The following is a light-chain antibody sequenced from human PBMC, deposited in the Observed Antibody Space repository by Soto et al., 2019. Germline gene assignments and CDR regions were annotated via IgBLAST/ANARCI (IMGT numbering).Light chain of an antibody. CDR1: QSVGRN. V-gene: IGKV3-11*01. CDR2: DAS. Sequence: EIVLTQSPATLSLSPGERATLSCRASQSVGRNLAWYQQKPGQAPGLLIYDASKRATGIPARFSASGSGTDFTLTISSLEPEDSAVYYCQQYYSTPRTFGQGTKVEIK. J-gene: IGKJ1*01. CDR3: QQYYSTPRT.